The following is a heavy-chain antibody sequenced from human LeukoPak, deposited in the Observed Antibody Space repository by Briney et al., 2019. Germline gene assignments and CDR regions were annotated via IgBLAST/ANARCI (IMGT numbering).Heavy chain of an antibody. Sequence: ASVKVSCKASGYTLTNHGISWVRQAPGQGLEWMGWISAYNGNTNYAQKLQGRVTLTTDTSTSTAYMELRSLTSDDTAVYFCAIGGPTVTGTPVWNWGQGTLVIVSS. D-gene: IGHD2-21*02. CDR2: ISAYNGNT. J-gene: IGHJ4*02. CDR3: AIGGPTVTGTPVWN. V-gene: IGHV1-18*01. CDR1: GYTLTNHG.